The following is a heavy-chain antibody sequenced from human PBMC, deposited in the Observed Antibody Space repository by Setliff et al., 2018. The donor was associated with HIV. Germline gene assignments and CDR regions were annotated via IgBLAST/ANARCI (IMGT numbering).Heavy chain of an antibody. J-gene: IGHJ4*02. Sequence: PGGSLRLSCAASGFTVSPNYMTWVRQAPGKGLEWVSVIYNDGRTYYADSVKGRFTISRDNSKNTLYLQMNSLRAEDTAVYYCGRATRFMYSGSSMSYFDFWGQGTLVPVSS. CDR1: GFTVSPNY. V-gene: IGHV3-53*01. CDR2: IYNDGRT. D-gene: IGHD1-26*01. CDR3: GRATRFMYSGSSMSYFDF.